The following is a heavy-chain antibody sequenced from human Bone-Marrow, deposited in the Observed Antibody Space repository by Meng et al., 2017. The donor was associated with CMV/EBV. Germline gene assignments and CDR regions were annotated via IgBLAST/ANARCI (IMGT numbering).Heavy chain of an antibody. D-gene: IGHD6-13*01. CDR3: ARDGAAAGPNYYYYGLDV. CDR2: ISAYNGNT. V-gene: IGHV1-18*01. J-gene: IGHJ6*02. Sequence: ASVKVSCKATGYTFTSYGISWVRQAPGQGLEWMGWISAYNGNTNYAQKLQGRVTMTTDTSTSTAYMELRSLRSDDTAVYYCARDGAAAGPNYYYYGLDVWGQGTTVTVSS. CDR1: GYTFTSYG.